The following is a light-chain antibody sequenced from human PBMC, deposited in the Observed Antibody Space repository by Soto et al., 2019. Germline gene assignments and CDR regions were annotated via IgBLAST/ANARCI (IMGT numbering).Light chain of an antibody. CDR2: GAS. J-gene: IGKJ4*01. V-gene: IGKV3-15*01. CDR1: QSISSY. Sequence: EIVMTQSPATLSVSPGERATLSCRASQSISSYLAWCQQKPGQAPRLLIYGASTRATGIPARFSGSGSGTEFILTIISLQSEDFAVYYCQQYNAWALTFGGGTKVEIK. CDR3: QQYNAWALT.